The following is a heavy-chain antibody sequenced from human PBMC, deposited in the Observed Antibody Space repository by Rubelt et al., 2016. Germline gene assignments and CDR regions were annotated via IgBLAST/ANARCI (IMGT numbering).Heavy chain of an antibody. CDR2: IRSKSDGGTT. CDR3: TTALSYYDSSGPIDY. Sequence: VHLQESGPGLVKPSETLSLTCSVSGASISISNHFWGWIRQSPGKGLEWVGHIRSKSDGGTTDYAAPVKGRFTISRDDSKNPLYLQANRRKTEDTAVYFCTTALSYYDSSGPIDYWGHGTLVTVSS. CDR1: GASISISNHF. J-gene: IGHJ4*01. D-gene: IGHD3-22*01. V-gene: IGHV3-15*01.